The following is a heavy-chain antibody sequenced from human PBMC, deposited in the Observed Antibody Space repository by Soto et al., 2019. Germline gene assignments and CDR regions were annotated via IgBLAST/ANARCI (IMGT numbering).Heavy chain of an antibody. Sequence: GGSLRLSCAASGFTFSSYSMNWVRQAPGKGLEWVSSISSSSSYIYYADSVKGRFTISRDNAKNSLYLQMNSLRAEDTAVYYCATVRPKNLNNDYWGQGTLVTVSS. J-gene: IGHJ4*02. D-gene: IGHD3-16*01. CDR2: ISSSSSYI. CDR1: GFTFSSYS. V-gene: IGHV3-21*01. CDR3: ATVRPKNLNNDY.